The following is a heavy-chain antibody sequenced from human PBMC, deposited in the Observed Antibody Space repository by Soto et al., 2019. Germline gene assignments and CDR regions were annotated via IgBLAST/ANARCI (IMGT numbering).Heavy chain of an antibody. D-gene: IGHD3-22*01. V-gene: IGHV3-15*07. CDR3: STDSFNYYDGSGYYPLHFDY. CDR1: GFNFRNAW. Sequence: GGSLRLSCAASGFNFRNAWMNWVRQAPGKGLEWVGRIKSKSDGGTTDYGAPVRGRFTISRDDSKNTLYLQVNSLKTEDTAMYYCSTDSFNYYDGSGYYPLHFDYWGQGTLVTVSS. J-gene: IGHJ4*02. CDR2: IKSKSDGGTT.